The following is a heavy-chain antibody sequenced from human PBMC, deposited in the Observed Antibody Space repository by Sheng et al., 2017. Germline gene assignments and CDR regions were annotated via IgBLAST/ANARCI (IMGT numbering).Heavy chain of an antibody. V-gene: IGHV3-48*04. CDR1: GFSFSYYR. D-gene: IGHD6-13*01. Sequence: EVQLVESGGGLVLPGRSLRLSCAASGFSFSYYRMNWVRQAPGKGLEWVSYISSSGSNVDYADSLKGRFTISRDNARNSLYLQINSLRAEDTAVYYCARDSSRQTYYYMDVWGQGTTVTVSS. CDR2: ISSSGSNV. J-gene: IGHJ6*03. CDR3: ARDSSRQTYYYMDV.